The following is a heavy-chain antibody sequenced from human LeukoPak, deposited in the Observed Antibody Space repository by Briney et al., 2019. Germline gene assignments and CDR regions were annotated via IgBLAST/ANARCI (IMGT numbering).Heavy chain of an antibody. J-gene: IGHJ5*02. D-gene: IGHD3-10*01. Sequence: SETLSLTCAVYGGSFSGYYWSWIRQPPGKGLEWIGEINHSGSTNYNPSLKSRVTISVDTFKNQFSLKLSSVTAADTAVYYCARRKVRGVPWFDPWGQGTLVTVSS. CDR1: GGSFSGYY. CDR3: ARRKVRGVPWFDP. V-gene: IGHV4-34*01. CDR2: INHSGST.